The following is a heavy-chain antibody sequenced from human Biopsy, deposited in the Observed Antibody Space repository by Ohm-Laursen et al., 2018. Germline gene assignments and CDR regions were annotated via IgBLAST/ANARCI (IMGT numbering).Heavy chain of an antibody. J-gene: IGHJ1*01. Sequence: SVKLSCNASGYTFTGQNLHRVRQVPGQGLEWMGWINPHSGTTKFAQDFQGRVTMTRDTSITTAYMELRRLRSDDTAVYYCAKGQDLRGGAEFFQHWGQGALVTVPA. CDR2: INPHSGTT. V-gene: IGHV1-2*02. CDR3: AKGQDLRGGAEFFQH. CDR1: GYTFTGQN. D-gene: IGHD2-15*01.